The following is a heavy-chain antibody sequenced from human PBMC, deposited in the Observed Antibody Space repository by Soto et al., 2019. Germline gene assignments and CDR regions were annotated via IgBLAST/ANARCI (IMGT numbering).Heavy chain of an antibody. CDR1: GLTFRSHW. D-gene: IGHD1-26*01. Sequence: GGSLRLSCAASGLTFRSHWMHWVRQAPGKGLVWVSRISGDGSSTHYAGSVKGRFTISRDNAKNTLYLQMNSLRAEDTAVYYCARGGNYVFDYWGQGTLVTVSS. CDR2: ISGDGSST. CDR3: ARGGNYVFDY. V-gene: IGHV3-74*01. J-gene: IGHJ4*02.